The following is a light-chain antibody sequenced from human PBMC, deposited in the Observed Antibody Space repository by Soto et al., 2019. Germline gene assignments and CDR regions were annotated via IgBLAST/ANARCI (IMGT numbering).Light chain of an antibody. J-gene: IGKJ4*01. CDR3: QQRSNWPLT. CDR2: DAS. V-gene: IGKV3-11*01. Sequence: EIVLTQSPATQSLSPGERATLSCRASQSVSSYLAWYQQKPGQAPRLLIYDASNRATGIPARFSGSGSGTDFTLTISSLEPKDFAVYYCQQRSNWPLTFGGGTKVEIK. CDR1: QSVSSY.